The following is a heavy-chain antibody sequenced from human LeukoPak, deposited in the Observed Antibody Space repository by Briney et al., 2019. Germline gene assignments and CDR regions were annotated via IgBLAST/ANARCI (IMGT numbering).Heavy chain of an antibody. D-gene: IGHD2-21*01. CDR1: GGSISSSSYY. V-gene: IGHV4-39*01. CDR2: IYYSGST. CDR3: ARQIYCGGDCYSGFDY. Sequence: KPSETLSLTCTVSGGSISSSSYYWGWIRQPPGKGLEWIGSIYYSGSTYYNPSLKSRVTISVDTSKNQFSLKLSSVTAADTAVYYCARQIYCGGDCYSGFDYWGQGTLVTVSP. J-gene: IGHJ4*02.